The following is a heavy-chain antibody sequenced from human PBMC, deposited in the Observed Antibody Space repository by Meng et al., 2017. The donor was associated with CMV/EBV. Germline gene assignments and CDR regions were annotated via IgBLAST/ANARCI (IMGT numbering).Heavy chain of an antibody. CDR3: ARDDGSLDY. CDR2: INPSGGST. J-gene: IGHJ4*02. V-gene: IGHV1-46*01. Sequence: QVEMGQSGAEVKKPGASVKVSCKASGYTFTSYYMHWVRQAPGQGLEWMGIINPSGGSTSYAQKFQGRVTMTRDTSISTAYMELSRLRSDDTAVYYCARDDGSLDYWGQGTLVTVSS. CDR1: GYTFTSYY. D-gene: IGHD2-15*01.